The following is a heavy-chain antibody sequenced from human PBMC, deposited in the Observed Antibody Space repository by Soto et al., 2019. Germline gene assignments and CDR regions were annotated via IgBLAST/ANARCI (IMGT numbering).Heavy chain of an antibody. CDR3: AKGPTIFGVVITYEYYYGMDV. Sequence: PGGSLRLSCAASGFILSSSAMSWVRQAPGRGLEWVSAISGSGTRTYYADSVKGRFTISGDRSKNTVYLQVNSLRAEDTAVYYCAKGPTIFGVVITYEYYYGMDVWGQGPTVTVSS. CDR2: ISGSGTRT. CDR1: GFILSSSA. V-gene: IGHV3-23*01. D-gene: IGHD3-3*01. J-gene: IGHJ6*02.